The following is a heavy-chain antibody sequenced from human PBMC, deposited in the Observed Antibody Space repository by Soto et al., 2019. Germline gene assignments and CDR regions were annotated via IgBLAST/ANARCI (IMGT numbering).Heavy chain of an antibody. V-gene: IGHV3-23*01. CDR2: ISGSGGST. Sequence: GGSLRLSCAASGFTFSSYAMSWVRQAPGKGLEWVSAISGSGGSTYYADSVKGRFTISRDNSKNTLYLQMNSLRAEDTAVYYCAKDFGITMIVVATEYFQHWGQGTLVTVSS. CDR1: GFTFSSYA. D-gene: IGHD3-22*01. J-gene: IGHJ1*01. CDR3: AKDFGITMIVVATEYFQH.